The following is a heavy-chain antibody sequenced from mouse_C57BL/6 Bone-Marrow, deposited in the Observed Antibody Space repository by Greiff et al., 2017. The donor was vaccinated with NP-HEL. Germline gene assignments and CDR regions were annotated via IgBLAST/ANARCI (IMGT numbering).Heavy chain of an antibody. CDR3: AKNRGGNPYYFDY. J-gene: IGHJ2*01. D-gene: IGHD2-1*01. Sequence: QVQLKESGPGLVQPSQSLSITCAVSGFSLTSYGVHWVRQSPGTGLEWLGVIWRGGSTDYTAAFMSILSITKDNSKSQVFFKMNSLQANYTAIYYCAKNRGGNPYYFDYWGQGTPLTVSS. V-gene: IGHV2-5*01. CDR2: IWRGGST. CDR1: GFSLTSYG.